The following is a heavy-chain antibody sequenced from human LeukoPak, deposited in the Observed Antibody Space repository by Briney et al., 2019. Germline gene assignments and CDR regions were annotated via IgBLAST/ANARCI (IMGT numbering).Heavy chain of an antibody. J-gene: IGHJ6*03. CDR2: IYYSGST. V-gene: IGHV4-39*07. CDR1: GGSISSNTYY. CDR3: ARDWSSSWSNYYYMDV. Sequence: SETLSLTCTVSGGSISSNTYYWGWIRQPPGKGLEWIGSIYYSGSTYYNPSLKSRVTISVDTSKNQFSLKLSSVTAADTAVYYCARDWSSSWSNYYYMDVWGKGTTVTISS. D-gene: IGHD6-6*01.